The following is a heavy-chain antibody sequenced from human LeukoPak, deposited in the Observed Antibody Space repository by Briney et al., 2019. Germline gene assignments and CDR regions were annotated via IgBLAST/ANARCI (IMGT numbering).Heavy chain of an antibody. V-gene: IGHV1-69*04. J-gene: IGHJ3*02. CDR1: GYTFTSYY. Sequence: GASVKVSCKASGYTFTSYYMHWVRQAPGQGLEWMGRIIPILGIANYAQKFQGRVTITADKSTSTAYMELSSLRSEDTAVYYCARAKNPSLDAFDIWGQGTMVTVSS. CDR2: IIPILGIA. D-gene: IGHD3-16*01. CDR3: ARAKNPSLDAFDI.